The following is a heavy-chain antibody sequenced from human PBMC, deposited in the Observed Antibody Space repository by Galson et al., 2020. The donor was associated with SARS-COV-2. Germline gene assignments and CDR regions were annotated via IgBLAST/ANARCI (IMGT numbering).Heavy chain of an antibody. CDR3: TAAISEYFQL. CDR1: GGSISSGGYY. D-gene: IGHD2-2*02. J-gene: IGHJ1*01. Sequence: SETLSLTCTVSGGSISSGGYYWSWIRQHPGKGLEWIGYIYYTGSTYYNPSLKSRVTVSVDTSKNQFSLKLSSVTAADTAVYYCTAAISEYFQLWGQGTLVTVSS. CDR2: IYYTGST. V-gene: IGHV4-31*03.